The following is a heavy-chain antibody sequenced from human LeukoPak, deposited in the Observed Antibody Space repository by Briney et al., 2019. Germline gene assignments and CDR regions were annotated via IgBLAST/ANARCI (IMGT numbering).Heavy chain of an antibody. CDR3: VRGLLWFGELSPPGY. D-gene: IGHD3-10*01. J-gene: IGHJ4*02. CDR2: IHAGNGNT. V-gene: IGHV1-3*01. Sequence: GASVKVSCKASGYTFTSYAVHWVRQAPGQTLEWMGWIHAGNGNTKYSQNFQGRHTVTRDTSASTAYMELSSLRSEDTAVYYCVRGLLWFGELSPPGYWGQGTLVTVSS. CDR1: GYTFTSYA.